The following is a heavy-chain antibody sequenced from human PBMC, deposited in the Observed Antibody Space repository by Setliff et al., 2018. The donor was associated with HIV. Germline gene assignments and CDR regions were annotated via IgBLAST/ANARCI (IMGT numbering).Heavy chain of an antibody. CDR1: GGSMRSNIYY. J-gene: IGHJ4*02. CDR2: IHLSDT. D-gene: IGHD2-2*01. V-gene: IGHV4-39*07. CDR3: ARAMGGSRTDFDY. Sequence: SETLSLTCSVSGGSMRSNIYYWGWIRLPPTKGLEWIGSIHLSDTDYNPSLKSRVTISIDTSKNQFSLKLTSVTAADTAVYYCARAMGGSRTDFDYWGQGTLVTVSS.